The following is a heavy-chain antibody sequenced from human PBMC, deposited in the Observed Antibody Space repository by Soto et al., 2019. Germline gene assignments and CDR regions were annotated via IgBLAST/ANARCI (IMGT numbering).Heavy chain of an antibody. J-gene: IGHJ4*02. CDR1: SGSINLWY. CDR2: IYYSGST. D-gene: IGHD3-9*01. V-gene: IGHV4-59*01. CDR3: ARTYYDILTGYRFDS. Sequence: SETLSLSCTVSSGSINLWYWSWIRQPPGKGLEWIGYIYYSGSTHYNPYLKSRVTISVDTSKNQFSLKLNSVTAADTAVYYCARTYYDILTGYRFDSWGPGTLVTVSS.